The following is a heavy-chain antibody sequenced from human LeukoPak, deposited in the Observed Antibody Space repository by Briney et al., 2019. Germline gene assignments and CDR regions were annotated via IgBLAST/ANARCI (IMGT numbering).Heavy chain of an antibody. D-gene: IGHD3-3*01. CDR3: AKCAPQDYDSWSGYYPLDY. V-gene: IGHV3-23*01. Sequence: GGSLRLSCAASGFTFNNYAMTWVRQAPGKGLEWVSVIGGSTGSTYYADSVKGRFTISRDNSKNTLYLQMSGLRAEDTAVYYCAKCAPQDYDSWSGYYPLDYWGQGTLVTVSS. J-gene: IGHJ4*02. CDR2: IGGSTGST. CDR1: GFTFNNYA.